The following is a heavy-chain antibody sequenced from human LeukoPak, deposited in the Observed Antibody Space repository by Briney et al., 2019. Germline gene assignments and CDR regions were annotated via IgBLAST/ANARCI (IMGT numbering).Heavy chain of an antibody. CDR3: AKGALIYDSSGPRPFDY. V-gene: IGHV3-23*01. CDR1: GFTFSSYA. J-gene: IGHJ4*02. Sequence: PGGSLRLSCAASGFTFSSYAMSWVRQAPGKGLEWVSAISGSGGSTYYADSVKGRFTISRDNSKNTLYLQMNSLRAEDTAVYYCAKGALIYDSSGPRPFDYWGQGTLVTVSS. D-gene: IGHD3-22*01. CDR2: ISGSGGST.